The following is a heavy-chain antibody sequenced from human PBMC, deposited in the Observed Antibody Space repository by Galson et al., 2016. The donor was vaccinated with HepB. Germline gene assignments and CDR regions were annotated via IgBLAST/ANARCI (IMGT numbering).Heavy chain of an antibody. CDR3: ATGIVVAGRYYYYYMDV. CDR2: IYSSEGT. D-gene: IGHD6-19*01. V-gene: IGHV4-39*01. CDR1: GGSISSDYY. J-gene: IGHJ6*03. Sequence: ETLSLTCIVSGGSISSDYYWGWIRQPPGRGLEWIGSIYSSEGTYYNPSLKSRVTISVDTSKNQFSLRLNSVTAADTGVYYCATGIVVAGRYYYYYMDVWGKGTTVTVSS.